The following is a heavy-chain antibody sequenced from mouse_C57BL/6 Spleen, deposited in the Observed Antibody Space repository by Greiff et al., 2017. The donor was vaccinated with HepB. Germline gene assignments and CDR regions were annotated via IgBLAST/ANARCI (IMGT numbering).Heavy chain of an antibody. V-gene: IGHV1-55*01. D-gene: IGHD1-1*01. CDR3: ARKGPYYGSSYWYFDV. J-gene: IGHJ1*03. CDR1: GYTFTSYW. CDR2: IYPGSGST. Sequence: QVQLQQPGAELVKPGASVKMSCKASGYTFTSYWITWVKQRPGQGLEWIGDIYPGSGSTNYNEKFKSKATLNVDTSASTAYIQLSSLTSEDSAVYYCARKGPYYGSSYWYFDVWGTGTTVTVSS.